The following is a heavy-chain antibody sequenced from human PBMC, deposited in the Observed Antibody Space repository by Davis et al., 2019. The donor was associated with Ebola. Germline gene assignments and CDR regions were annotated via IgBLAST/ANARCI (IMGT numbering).Heavy chain of an antibody. CDR1: GFTSSGFTFSDYD. Sequence: GESLKISCAASGFTSSGFTFSDYDMNWVRQAPGKGLEWVSTISKTSVYTYYAESVKGRFTISGDNAKNSLYLQMNSLRAEDTAVYYCARSGLSFGVVKYHYGMDVWGKGTTVTVSS. CDR3: ARSGLSFGVVKYHYGMDV. V-gene: IGHV3-21*04. D-gene: IGHD3-3*01. CDR2: ISKTSVYT. J-gene: IGHJ6*04.